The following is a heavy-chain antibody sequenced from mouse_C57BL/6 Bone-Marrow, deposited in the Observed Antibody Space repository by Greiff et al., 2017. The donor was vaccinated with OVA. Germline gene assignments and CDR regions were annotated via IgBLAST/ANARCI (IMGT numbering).Heavy chain of an antibody. CDR3: AREGAASGFAY. CDR1: GYSITSGYY. CDR2: ISYDGSN. D-gene: IGHD6-1*01. J-gene: IGHJ3*01. Sequence: EVQLQESGPGLVKPSQSLSLTCSVTGYSITSGYYWNWIRQFPGNKLEWMGYISYDGSNNYNPSLKNRISITRDTSKNQFFLKLNSVTTEDTATYDCAREGAASGFAYWGQGTLVTVSA. V-gene: IGHV3-6*01.